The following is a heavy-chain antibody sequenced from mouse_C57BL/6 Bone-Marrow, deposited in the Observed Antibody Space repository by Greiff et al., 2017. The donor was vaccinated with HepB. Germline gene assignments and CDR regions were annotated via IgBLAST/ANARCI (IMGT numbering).Heavy chain of an antibody. V-gene: IGHV1-22*01. CDR2: INPNNGGT. CDR1: GYTFTDYN. D-gene: IGHD2-3*01. CDR3: ARATDGYYLDY. Sequence: EVQLQQSGPELVKPGASVKMSCKASGYTFTDYNMHWVKQSHGQSLEWIGYINPNNGGTSYNQKFKGKATLTVNKSSSTAYMELRSLTSEDSAVYDCARATDGYYLDYWGQGTTLTVSS. J-gene: IGHJ2*01.